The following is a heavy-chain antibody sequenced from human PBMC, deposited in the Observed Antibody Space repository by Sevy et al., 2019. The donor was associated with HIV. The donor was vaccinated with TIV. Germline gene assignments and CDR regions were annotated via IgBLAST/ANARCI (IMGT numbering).Heavy chain of an antibody. J-gene: IGHJ6*02. D-gene: IGHD2-21*02. CDR2: INHSGST. CDR3: ARVDKAVVTPYYYGMDV. V-gene: IGHV4-34*01. CDR1: GGSFSGYY. Sequence: SETLSLTCAVYGGSFSGYYWSWIRQPPGKGLEWIGEINHSGSTNYNPSLKSRVTISVDTSKNQFSLKLSSVTAADTAVYYCARVDKAVVTPYYYGMDVWGQGTTVTVSS.